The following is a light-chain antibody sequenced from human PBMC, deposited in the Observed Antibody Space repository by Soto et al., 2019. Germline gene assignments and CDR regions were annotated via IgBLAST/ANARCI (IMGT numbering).Light chain of an antibody. Sequence: DIQMTQSPSSVSASVGDRVTITCRASQDINKWLAWYQQKPGKAPNLLSYAASSLQSGVPSRFSGSGSGTDFTLTIRSLQPEDSATYYCQQANSFPRTFGQGTKLEI. V-gene: IGKV1-12*01. CDR2: AAS. CDR1: QDINKW. J-gene: IGKJ2*01. CDR3: QQANSFPRT.